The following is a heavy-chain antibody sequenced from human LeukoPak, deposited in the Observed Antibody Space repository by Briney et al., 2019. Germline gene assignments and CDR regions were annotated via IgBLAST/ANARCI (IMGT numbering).Heavy chain of an antibody. Sequence: ASVKVSCKASGYTFTSYGISWVRQAPGQGLEWMGWISAYNGNTNYAQKLQGRVTMTEDTSTDTAYMELSSLRSEDTAVYYCARDRSIQLWPKTYNWFDPWGQGTLVTVSS. CDR1: GYTFTSYG. D-gene: IGHD5-18*01. CDR2: ISAYNGNT. CDR3: ARDRSIQLWPKTYNWFDP. J-gene: IGHJ5*02. V-gene: IGHV1-18*01.